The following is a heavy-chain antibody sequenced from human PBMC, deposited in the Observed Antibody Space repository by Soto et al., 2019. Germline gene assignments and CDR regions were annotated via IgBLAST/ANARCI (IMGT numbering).Heavy chain of an antibody. CDR3: ARDLNTAIDIYYFDY. V-gene: IGHV4-4*07. CDR2: IYTSGST. Sequence: SETLSLTCTVSGGSISSYYWSWIRQPAGKGLEWIGRIYTSGSTNYNPSLKSRVTMSVDTSKNQFSLKLSSVTAADTAVYYCARDLNTAIDIYYFDYWGQGTLVTVSS. CDR1: GGSISSYY. J-gene: IGHJ4*02. D-gene: IGHD5-18*01.